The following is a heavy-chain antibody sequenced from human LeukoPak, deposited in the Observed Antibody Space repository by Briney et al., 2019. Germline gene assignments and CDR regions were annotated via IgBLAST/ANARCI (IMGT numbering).Heavy chain of an antibody. D-gene: IGHD3-10*01. CDR1: GFTFSSYS. CDR2: ISSSSSYI. CDR3: ARDPHLLWFGELTENDAFDI. J-gene: IGHJ3*02. Sequence: GGSLRLSCAASGFTFSSYSMNWVRQAPGKGLEWVSSISSSSSYIYYADSVKGRSTISRDNAKNSLYLQMNSLRAEDTAVYYCARDPHLLWFGELTENDAFDIWGQGTMVTVSS. V-gene: IGHV3-21*01.